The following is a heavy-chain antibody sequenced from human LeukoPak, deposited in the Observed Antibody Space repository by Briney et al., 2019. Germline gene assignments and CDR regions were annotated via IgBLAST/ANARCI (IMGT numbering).Heavy chain of an antibody. CDR3: ELLDDAFDI. J-gene: IGHJ3*02. D-gene: IGHD3-3*01. Sequence: SETLSLTCTVSGGSISSGGYSWSWIRQHPGKGLEWIGYIYYSGSTYYNPSLKSRVTISVDTSKNQFSLKLSSVTAADTAVYYCELLDDAFDIWGQGTMVTVSS. V-gene: IGHV4-31*03. CDR1: GGSISSGGYS. CDR2: IYYSGST.